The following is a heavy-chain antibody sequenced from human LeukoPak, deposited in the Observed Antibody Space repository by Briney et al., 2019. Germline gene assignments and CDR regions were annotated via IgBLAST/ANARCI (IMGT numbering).Heavy chain of an antibody. CDR3: AKDWSSFLWEGAFDI. V-gene: IGHV3-33*06. Sequence: PGRSLRLSCAASGFTFSSYGMHWVRQAPGKGLEWVAVIWYDGSNKYYADSVKGRFTISRDNSKNTLYLQMNSLRAEDTAVYYCAKDWSSFLWEGAFDIWGQGTMVTVSS. D-gene: IGHD1-26*01. J-gene: IGHJ3*02. CDR1: GFTFSSYG. CDR2: IWYDGSNK.